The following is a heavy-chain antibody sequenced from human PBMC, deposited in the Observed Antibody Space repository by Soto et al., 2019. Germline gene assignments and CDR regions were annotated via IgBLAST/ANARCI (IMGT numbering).Heavy chain of an antibody. CDR3: ARRMITVTNYVDP. J-gene: IGHJ5*02. V-gene: IGHV2-5*01. CDR2: IYWNDEE. CDR1: GFSLTTSGVG. D-gene: IGHD4-17*01. Sequence: QITLKESGPTLVKPTQTLTLTCSLAGFSLTTSGVGVGWIRQPPGKSLEWLALIYWNDEEYYNPSLRGRVTITKDTSKNQVVLTMANMDPVDTGTYYCARRMITVTNYVDPWGQGTLVTVSS.